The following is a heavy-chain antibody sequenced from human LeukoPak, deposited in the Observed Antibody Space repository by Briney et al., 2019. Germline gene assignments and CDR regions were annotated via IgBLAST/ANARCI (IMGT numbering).Heavy chain of an antibody. J-gene: IGHJ4*02. CDR2: IIPIFAMD. CDR1: GYTFTSYG. CDR3: TIIPNVILFTHYFEY. V-gene: IGHV1-69*13. Sequence: SVTVSCKASGYTFTSYGISWVRQAPGQGLEWMGRIIPIFAMDNYAQKFQGRVIITADEPTRTAYMELTYVRSDDTAVYYCTIIPNVILFTHYFEYWGQGTLVTVSS. D-gene: IGHD2-21*01.